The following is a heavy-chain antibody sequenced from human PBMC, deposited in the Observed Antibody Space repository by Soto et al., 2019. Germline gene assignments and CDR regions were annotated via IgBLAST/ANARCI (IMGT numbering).Heavy chain of an antibody. V-gene: IGHV3-33*01. J-gene: IGHJ6*02. Sequence: PGGSLRLSCAASGFTFSSYGMHWVRQAPGKGLEWVAVIWYDGSNKYYADSVKGRFTISRDNSKNTLYLQMNSLRAEDTAVYYCARDGFGDDSSGPRYYYYGMDVWGQGTTVTVSS. CDR3: ARDGFGDDSSGPRYYYYGMDV. CDR2: IWYDGSNK. D-gene: IGHD3-22*01. CDR1: GFTFSSYG.